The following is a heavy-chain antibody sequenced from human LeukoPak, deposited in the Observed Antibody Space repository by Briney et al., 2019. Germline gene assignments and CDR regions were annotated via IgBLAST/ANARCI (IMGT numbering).Heavy chain of an antibody. Sequence: GSVKVPCKASGYTFTSYGISWVRQAPGQGLEWMGWISAYNGNTNYAQKLQGRVTMTTDTSTSTAYMELRSLRSDDTAVYYCARIVLLWFGELSPHGFDPWGQGTLVTVSS. D-gene: IGHD3-10*01. J-gene: IGHJ5*02. V-gene: IGHV1-18*01. CDR3: ARIVLLWFGELSPHGFDP. CDR2: ISAYNGNT. CDR1: GYTFTSYG.